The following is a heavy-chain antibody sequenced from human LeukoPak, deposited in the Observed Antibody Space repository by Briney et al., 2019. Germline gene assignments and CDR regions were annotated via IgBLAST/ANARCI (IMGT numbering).Heavy chain of an antibody. CDR3: ARDRYGGIIDS. V-gene: IGHV4-4*07. CDR2: IYPSGST. J-gene: IGHJ4*02. Sequence: SETLSLTCTVSGGSINTYFWTWIRQPAGKGLQWIGRIYPSGSTNYSPSLKSRLTMSVDTSNNQLSLKLSPVTAADTAVYYCARDRYGGIIDSWGQGTLVSVSS. D-gene: IGHD1-1*01. CDR1: GGSINTYF.